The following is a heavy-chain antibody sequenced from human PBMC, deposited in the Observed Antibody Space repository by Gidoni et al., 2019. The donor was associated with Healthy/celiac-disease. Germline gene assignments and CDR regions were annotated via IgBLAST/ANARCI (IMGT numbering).Heavy chain of an antibody. CDR2: ISAYNGYT. J-gene: IGHJ5*02. Sequence: QVQLVQSGAEVKKPGASVKVSCKASGYTFNSYGISWVRQAPGQGLEWMGWISAYNGYTNYAQKLQGRVTMTTDTSTSTAYMELRSLRSDDTAVYYCARDVKLDTYYDFWSGYYGNWFDPWGQGTLVTVSS. CDR1: GYTFNSYG. D-gene: IGHD3-3*01. CDR3: ARDVKLDTYYDFWSGYYGNWFDP. V-gene: IGHV1-18*01.